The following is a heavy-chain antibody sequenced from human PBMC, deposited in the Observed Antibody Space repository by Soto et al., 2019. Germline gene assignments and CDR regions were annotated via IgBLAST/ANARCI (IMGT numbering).Heavy chain of an antibody. D-gene: IGHD1-26*01. CDR3: ASHSGSSPEGRYYYGMDV. CDR2: IIPIFGTA. Sequence: QVQLVQSGAEVKKPGSSVKVSCKASGGTFSSYAISWVRQAPGQGLEWMGGIIPIFGTADYAQKFQGRVTITADESTSTAYRDLSRLRSEDTAVYYCASHSGSSPEGRYYYGMDVWGQGTTVTVSS. J-gene: IGHJ6*02. V-gene: IGHV1-69*12. CDR1: GGTFSSYA.